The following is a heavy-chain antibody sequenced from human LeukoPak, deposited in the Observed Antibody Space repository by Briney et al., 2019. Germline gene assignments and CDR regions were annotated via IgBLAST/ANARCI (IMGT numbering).Heavy chain of an antibody. Sequence: GGPLRLSCAASGFTFSIYSMNWVRQAPGKALEWVSSISSSGSTIYYADSVKGRFTISRDNAKNSLYLQMNSLRAEDTAVYYCAELGITMIGGVWGKGTTVTISS. CDR3: AELGITMIGGV. CDR1: GFTFSIYS. J-gene: IGHJ6*04. D-gene: IGHD3-10*02. V-gene: IGHV3-48*04. CDR2: ISSSGSTI.